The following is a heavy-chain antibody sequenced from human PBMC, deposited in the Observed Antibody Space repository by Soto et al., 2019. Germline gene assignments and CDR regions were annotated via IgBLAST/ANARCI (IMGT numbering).Heavy chain of an antibody. V-gene: IGHV3-9*01. J-gene: IGHJ5*02. CDR1: GFTFDDNA. D-gene: IGHD2-2*01. Sequence: PGGSLRLPCAAPGFTFDDNATHWVRQTPGKGLEWFSGISWNSRSIGYADSVKGRFTISRDNAKNSLYLQMNSLRAEDTALYFCAKGLAGPAPGAYWFDPWGQGTLVTVSS. CDR2: ISWNSRSI. CDR3: AKGLAGPAPGAYWFDP.